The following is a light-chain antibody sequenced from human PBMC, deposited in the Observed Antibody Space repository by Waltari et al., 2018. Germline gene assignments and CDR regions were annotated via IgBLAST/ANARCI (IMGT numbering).Light chain of an antibody. V-gene: IGLV2-14*03. CDR1: RRDIGGYLY. J-gene: IGLJ3*02. CDR2: DGS. Sequence: QSALTQPASVSVSPGQSITISCTGTRRDIGGYLYVSWYQHHPGKAPKLLIYDGSNRASGVSHRFSGSKSGNTASLTISGLQAEDEADYYCCSYTSANTWVFGGGTTLTV. CDR3: CSYTSANTWV.